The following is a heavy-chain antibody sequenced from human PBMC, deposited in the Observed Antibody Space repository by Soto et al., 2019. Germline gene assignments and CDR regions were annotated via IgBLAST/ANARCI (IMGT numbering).Heavy chain of an antibody. CDR1: GFTFSSYS. CDR2: ISSGSDYI. CDR3: ARSPVGDAFNV. V-gene: IGHV3-21*01. J-gene: IGHJ3*01. Sequence: EEQLVESGGGLVKPGGSLRLSCAASGFTFSSYSMNWVRQAPGKGLEWVSSISSGSDYIFYADSVKGRFTISRDNAKNSLFLQMNSLTAEDTAVYYCARSPVGDAFNVWGQGTVVTVSS.